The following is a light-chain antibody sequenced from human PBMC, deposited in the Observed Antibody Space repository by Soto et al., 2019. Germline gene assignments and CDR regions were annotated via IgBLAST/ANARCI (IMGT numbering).Light chain of an antibody. CDR1: SSDVGGYSY. V-gene: IGLV2-8*01. Sequence: QSALTQPPSASGSPGQSVTISCTGTSSDVGGYSYVSWYQQHPGKAPKLLIYEVTERPSGVPDRFSGSKSDNTASLTVSGLQAEDEADYCCSSYAGSNNFVFGTGTKVTVL. CDR2: EVT. CDR3: SSYAGSNNFV. J-gene: IGLJ1*01.